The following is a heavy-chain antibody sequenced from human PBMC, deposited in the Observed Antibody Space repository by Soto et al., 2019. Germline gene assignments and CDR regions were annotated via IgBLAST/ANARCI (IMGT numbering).Heavy chain of an antibody. J-gene: IGHJ4*02. CDR3: ARNPGGARGFTF. CDR2: MSPYNGHT. D-gene: IGHD2-15*01. V-gene: IGHV1-18*01. CDR1: GYPFTVFG. Sequence: QVQLMQSGPEVKKPGASVKVSCKASGYPFTVFGISWVRQAPGQGLEWMGWMSPYNGHTNYAQKLQGRVTMTPATSTSTAYMELRSLRSDDTAVYCWARNPGGARGFTFWGQGNLVTVSS.